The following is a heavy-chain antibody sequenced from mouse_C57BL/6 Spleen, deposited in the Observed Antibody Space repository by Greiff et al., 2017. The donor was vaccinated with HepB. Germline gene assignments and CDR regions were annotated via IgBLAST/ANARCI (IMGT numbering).Heavy chain of an antibody. V-gene: IGHV1-69*01. CDR2: IDPSDSYT. CDR3: ARGARPGYWFAY. D-gene: IGHD3-2*02. CDR1: GYTFTSYW. Sequence: VQLQQPGAELVMPGASVKLSCKASGYTFTSYWMHWVKQRPGQGLEWIGEIDPSDSYTNYNQKFKGKSTLPVDKSSSTAYMQLSSLTSEDSAVYYCARGARPGYWFAYWGQGTLVTVSA. J-gene: IGHJ3*01.